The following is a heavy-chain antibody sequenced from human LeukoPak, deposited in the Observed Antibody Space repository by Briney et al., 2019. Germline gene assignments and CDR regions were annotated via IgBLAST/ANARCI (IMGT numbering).Heavy chain of an antibody. V-gene: IGHV1-69*06. CDR1: GGTFSSYA. CDR3: ARGPSGMVTYFDY. D-gene: IGHD3-3*01. CDR2: IIPIFGTA. J-gene: IGHJ4*02. Sequence: VASVKVSCKASGGTFSSYAISWVRQAPGQGLEWMGGIIPIFGTANYAQKFQGRVTITADKSTSTAYMELSSLRSEDTAVYYCARGPSGMVTYFDYWGQGTLVTVPS.